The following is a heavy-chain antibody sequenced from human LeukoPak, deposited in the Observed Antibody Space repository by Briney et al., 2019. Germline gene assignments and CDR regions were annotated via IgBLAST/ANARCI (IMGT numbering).Heavy chain of an antibody. Sequence: ASVKVSCKASGYTFTSYDINWVRQATGQGLEWMGWMNPNSGNTGYAQKFQGRVTMTRNTSISTAYMELSSLRSEDTAVYYCARVSFGSGSYYLNWFDPWGQGTLVTVSS. V-gene: IGHV1-8*01. J-gene: IGHJ5*02. CDR2: MNPNSGNT. D-gene: IGHD3-10*01. CDR3: ARVSFGSGSYYLNWFDP. CDR1: GYTFTSYD.